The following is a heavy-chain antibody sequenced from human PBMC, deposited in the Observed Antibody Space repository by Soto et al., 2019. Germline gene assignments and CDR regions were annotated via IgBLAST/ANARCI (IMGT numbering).Heavy chain of an antibody. D-gene: IGHD3-22*01. CDR3: AREVVVTD. CDR2: ISYDGSNK. Sequence: GGSLRLSCAASGFTFSSYAMHWVRQAPGKGLEWVAVISYDGSNKYYADSAKGRFTISRDNSKNTLYLQMNSLRAEDTAVYYCAREVVVTDWGQGTLVTVSS. V-gene: IGHV3-30-3*01. CDR1: GFTFSSYA. J-gene: IGHJ4*02.